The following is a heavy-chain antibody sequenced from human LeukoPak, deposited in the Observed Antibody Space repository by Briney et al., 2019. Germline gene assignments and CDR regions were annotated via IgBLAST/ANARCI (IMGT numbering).Heavy chain of an antibody. CDR1: GFTFSSYG. Sequence: PGGSLRLSCAAPGFTFSSYGMHWVRQAPGKGLEWVAFIRYDGSNKYYVDSVKGRFTISRDNSKNALYLQMNSLRAEDAGVYYCAKDKSPTHGYGSGWYDYWGQGTLGTVSS. CDR2: IRYDGSNK. D-gene: IGHD6-19*01. V-gene: IGHV3-30*02. J-gene: IGHJ4*02. CDR3: AKDKSPTHGYGSGWYDY.